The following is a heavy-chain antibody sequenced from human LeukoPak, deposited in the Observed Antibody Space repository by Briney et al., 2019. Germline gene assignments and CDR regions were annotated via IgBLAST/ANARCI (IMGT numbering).Heavy chain of an antibody. Sequence: GGSLRLSCAASGFIFSDYAMSWVRQAPGKGLEWVAAVSNSGDNTYYADSVKGRFTISRDNSKSTLYLQMNTLRAEDTAVYYCAKPRYFGSGSPDYWGQGTLVTVSS. V-gene: IGHV3-23*01. CDR3: AKPRYFGSGSPDY. CDR1: GFIFSDYA. CDR2: VSNSGDNT. D-gene: IGHD3-10*01. J-gene: IGHJ4*02.